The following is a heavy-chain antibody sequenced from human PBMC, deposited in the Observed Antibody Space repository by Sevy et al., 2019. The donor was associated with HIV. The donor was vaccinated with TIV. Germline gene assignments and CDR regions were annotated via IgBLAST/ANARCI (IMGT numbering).Heavy chain of an antibody. Sequence: GGSLRLSCAASGFSFNNYGMNWVRQAPGKGLEWISYISSGSSNINYADSVKGRFTVSRDNAKKSLVLQMNSLRPEDTALYFCARTRKTRMIVAIHPTFDSWGQGTPVTVSS. J-gene: IGHJ4*02. CDR2: ISSGSSNI. CDR3: ARTRKTRMIVAIHPTFDS. D-gene: IGHD3-16*01. V-gene: IGHV3-48*01. CDR1: GFSFNNYG.